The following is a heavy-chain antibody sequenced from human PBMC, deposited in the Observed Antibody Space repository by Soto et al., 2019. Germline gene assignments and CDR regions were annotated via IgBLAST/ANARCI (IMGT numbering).Heavy chain of an antibody. D-gene: IGHD2-8*01. CDR1: GDNFSKYS. CDR2: IIPLFGTP. J-gene: IGHJ6*02. Sequence: ASVKVSCKASGDNFSKYSFSWVRQAPGQGLEWMGGIIPLFGTPDYAQKFQDRVTISADESTTTVYIELSSLRDEDTGVYNSGRVCSWGTKIVGESMSYGMDVWGQGTVVTVSS. CDR3: GRVCSWGTKIVGESMSYGMDV. V-gene: IGHV1-69*13.